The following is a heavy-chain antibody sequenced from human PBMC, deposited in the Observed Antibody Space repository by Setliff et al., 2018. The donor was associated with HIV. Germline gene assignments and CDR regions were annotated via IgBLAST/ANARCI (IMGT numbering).Heavy chain of an antibody. Sequence: PSETLSLTCTVSGGSISSHCWNWIRQPPGKGLEWIGNIFYSGSAKYNPSLKSRVTISVDTSKNQFSLKLTSVTAADTAVYYCARSWGSGSYPYWGQGTLVTSPQ. V-gene: IGHV4-59*11. CDR2: IFYSGSA. J-gene: IGHJ4*02. CDR3: ARSWGSGSYPY. D-gene: IGHD3-10*01. CDR1: GGSISSHC.